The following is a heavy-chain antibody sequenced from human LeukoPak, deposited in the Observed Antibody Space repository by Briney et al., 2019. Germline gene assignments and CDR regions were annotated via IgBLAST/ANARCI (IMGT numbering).Heavy chain of an antibody. J-gene: IGHJ3*02. Sequence: ASVKVSCKASGYTFTGYYMHWVRQAPGQGLEWMGWINPNTDSTNYAQKFQGRVTLTRDTSLSTAYMELSNLKSDDTAMYYCARGVTGTTGPRLDALDIWGQGTMVTVSS. CDR3: ARGVTGTTGPRLDALDI. D-gene: IGHD1-7*01. CDR1: GYTFTGYY. CDR2: INPNTDST. V-gene: IGHV1-2*02.